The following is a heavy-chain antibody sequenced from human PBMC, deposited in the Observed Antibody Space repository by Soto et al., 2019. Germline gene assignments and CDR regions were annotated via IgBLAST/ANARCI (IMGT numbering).Heavy chain of an antibody. CDR2: IYYSGST. V-gene: IGHV4-39*01. D-gene: IGHD3-16*01. J-gene: IGHJ4*02. CDR3: APPQVLSSVRGDY. CDR1: GGSISSSSYY. Sequence: QLQLQESGPGLVKPSETLSLTCTVSGGSISSSSYYWGWIRQPPGKGLEWIGSIYYSGSTYYNPSCMQRVTISVNTSKNQFPLKLNSVLAADRAVYYCAPPQVLSSVRGDYWGQGILVTVSS.